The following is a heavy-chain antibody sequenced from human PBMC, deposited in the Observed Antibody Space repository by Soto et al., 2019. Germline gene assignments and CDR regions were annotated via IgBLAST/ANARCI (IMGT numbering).Heavy chain of an antibody. CDR3: ARDTAFYDILTGYSTRFDP. J-gene: IGHJ5*02. D-gene: IGHD3-9*01. CDR2: IIPILGIA. Sequence: KVSCKASGGTFSSYTISWVRQAPGQGLEWMGRIIPILGIANYAQKFQGRVTITADKSTSTAYMELSSLRSEDTAVYYCARDTAFYDILTGYSTRFDPWGQGTLVTVSS. V-gene: IGHV1-69*04. CDR1: GGTFSSYT.